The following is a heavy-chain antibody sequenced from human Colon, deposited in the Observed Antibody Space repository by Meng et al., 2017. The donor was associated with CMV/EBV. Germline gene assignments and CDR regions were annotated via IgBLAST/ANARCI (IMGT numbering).Heavy chain of an antibody. V-gene: IGHV3-74*03. D-gene: IGHD5-18*01. J-gene: IGHJ5*02. CDR1: GFTFRNYW. CDR3: ARERYSYGSNWFDP. CDR2: IASDEVDSRDESKM. Sequence: GESLKISCAASGFTFRNYWMHWVRQPPGEGLMWVARIASDEVDSRDESKMTYADSVKGRFTISRDNSKNTLYLQMNSLRAEDTAVYYCARERYSYGSNWFDPWGQGTLVTVSS.